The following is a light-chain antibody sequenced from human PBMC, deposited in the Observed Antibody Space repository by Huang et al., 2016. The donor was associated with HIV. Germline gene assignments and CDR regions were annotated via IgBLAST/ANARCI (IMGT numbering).Light chain of an antibody. Sequence: EIVMTQSPGTLSVSPGERATLSCRASQSGSSNLAWYQQKPGQAPRLLIYVASTRATGIPARFSGSESATEFTLTISSLQSEDFAVYHCQQYNNWPWTFGQGTKVEIK. V-gene: IGKV3-15*01. CDR1: QSGSSN. CDR2: VAS. J-gene: IGKJ1*01. CDR3: QQYNNWPWT.